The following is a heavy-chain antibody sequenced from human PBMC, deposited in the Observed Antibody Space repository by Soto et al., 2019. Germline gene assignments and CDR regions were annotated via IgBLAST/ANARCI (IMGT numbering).Heavy chain of an antibody. Sequence: FGATLGNPTQTLTLTCTFSGFSLSASGVGVGWIRQPPGKALEWLALIYWDDDKRYSPSLKSRLTITKDPSKNQVVLTMTNMDPVDTATYYCAHYDQLWFGEYFCRIWGQGTMVTVSS. V-gene: IGHV2-5*02. CDR1: GFSLSASGVG. CDR2: IYWDDDK. D-gene: IGHD3-10*01. J-gene: IGHJ3*02. CDR3: AHYDQLWFGEYFCRI.